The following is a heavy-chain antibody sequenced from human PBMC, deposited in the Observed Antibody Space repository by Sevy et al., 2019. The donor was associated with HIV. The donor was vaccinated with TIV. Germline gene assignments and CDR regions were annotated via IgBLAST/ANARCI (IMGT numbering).Heavy chain of an antibody. CDR1: GFTFSIYA. V-gene: IGHV3-30*04. Sequence: GGPLRLSCAASGFTFSIYAIHWVRQAPGKGLEWVTVISYDGGNIYYADSVKGRFTVSRDNSKDTVYLQMNSLRPEDTAVYYCARDLPSAVINPFYYYGMDVWGQGTTVTVSS. CDR2: ISYDGGNI. CDR3: ARDLPSAVINPFYYYGMDV. J-gene: IGHJ6*02. D-gene: IGHD2-21*01.